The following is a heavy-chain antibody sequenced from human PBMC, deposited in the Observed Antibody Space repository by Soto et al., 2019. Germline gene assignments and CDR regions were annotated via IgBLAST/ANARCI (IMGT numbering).Heavy chain of an antibody. D-gene: IGHD4-17*01. CDR2: INWSGGSI. J-gene: IGHJ5*02. Sequence: EVQVVESGGGLEQPGRSLTLSCAAAGFTFDDYAMHWVRQVPGKGLAWVSGINWSGGSIDSADSVKGRFTISRDTAKNSRSLQMTSARVEETAMYYCARGPRTTVTTIVLWFVNWGQGTMVS. CDR1: GFTFDDYA. CDR3: ARGPRTTVTTIVLWFVN. V-gene: IGHV3-9*01.